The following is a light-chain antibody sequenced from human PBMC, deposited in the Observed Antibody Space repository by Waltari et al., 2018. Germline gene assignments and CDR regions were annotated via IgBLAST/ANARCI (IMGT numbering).Light chain of an antibody. Sequence: DILMTQSPSTLSASVGDRVTITCRASQSISSWLAWYQQKPGKAPKLLIYDASSLESGVPSRFSGSGSGTEFTLTISSLQPDDFATYYCQQYNSYSSTFGPGTKVDIK. V-gene: IGKV1-5*01. J-gene: IGKJ3*01. CDR1: QSISSW. CDR2: DAS. CDR3: QQYNSYSST.